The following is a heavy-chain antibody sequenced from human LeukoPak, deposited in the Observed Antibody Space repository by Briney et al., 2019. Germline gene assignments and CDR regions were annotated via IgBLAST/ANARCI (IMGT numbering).Heavy chain of an antibody. D-gene: IGHD3-16*01. CDR1: GGSISSSSYY. Sequence: PSETLSLTCTVSGGSISSSSYYWGWVRQAPGKGLVWVSRINSDGSSTSYADSVKGRFTISRDNAKNTLYLQMNSLRAEDTAVYYCARGGVDYWGQGTLVTVSS. V-gene: IGHV3-74*01. J-gene: IGHJ4*02. CDR3: ARGGVDY. CDR2: INSDGSST.